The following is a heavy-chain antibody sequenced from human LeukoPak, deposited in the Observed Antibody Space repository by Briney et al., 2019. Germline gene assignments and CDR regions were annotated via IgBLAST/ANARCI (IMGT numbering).Heavy chain of an antibody. Sequence: PSETLSLICTVSGCSISTSYYWGWIRQPPGKGLEWIGSIYHSGNTYYNPSLKSRVTISVDTSKNQFSLKLNSVTAADTAVYYCARGAYGSGSYSHFDYWGQGTLVTVSS. CDR2: IYHSGNT. J-gene: IGHJ4*02. D-gene: IGHD3-10*01. CDR1: GCSISTSYY. CDR3: ARGAYGSGSYSHFDY. V-gene: IGHV4-38-2*02.